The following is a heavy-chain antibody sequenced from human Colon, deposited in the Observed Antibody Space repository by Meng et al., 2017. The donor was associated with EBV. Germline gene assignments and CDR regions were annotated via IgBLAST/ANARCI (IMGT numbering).Heavy chain of an antibody. CDR3: ARAEYYNWFDP. CDR1: GGSMSSGDYF. J-gene: IGHJ5*02. D-gene: IGHD1-14*01. Sequence: QVQVQESGPRLVKPSQPLSPPCTVSGGSMSSGDYFWNWIRQPPGKGLEWIGYIYYSGNTYYNPSLKSRVTISIDTSKNQFSLKLSSVTAADTAVYYCARAEYYNWFDPWGQGTLVTVYS. V-gene: IGHV4-30-4*01. CDR2: IYYSGNT.